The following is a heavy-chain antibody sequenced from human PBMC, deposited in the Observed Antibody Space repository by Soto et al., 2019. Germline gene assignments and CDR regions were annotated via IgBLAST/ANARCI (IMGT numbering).Heavy chain of an antibody. CDR3: ARDSFGVVTFWRGLGATKPFQYYYYGMDV. Sequence: PGGSLRLSCAASGFTFSSYAMHWVRQAPGKGLEWVAVISYDGSNKYYADSVKGRFTISRDNSKNTLYLQMNSLRAEDTAVYYCARDSFGVVTFWRGLGATKPFQYYYYGMDVWGQGTTVTVSS. D-gene: IGHD3-3*01. CDR2: ISYDGSNK. J-gene: IGHJ6*02. V-gene: IGHV3-30-3*01. CDR1: GFTFSSYA.